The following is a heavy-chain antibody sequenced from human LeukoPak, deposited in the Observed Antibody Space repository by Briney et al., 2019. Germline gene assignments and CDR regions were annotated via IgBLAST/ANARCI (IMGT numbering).Heavy chain of an antibody. CDR3: ARDISEDYYDTSDERDYFDY. Sequence: SGGSLRLSCAASGFTFSSYWMSWVRQAPGKGLEWVANIKQDGSEKYYVDSVKGRFTISRGNAKNSLYLQMNSLRAEDTAVYYCARDISEDYYDTSDERDYFDYWGQGTLVTVSS. CDR1: GFTFSSYW. J-gene: IGHJ4*02. D-gene: IGHD3-22*01. CDR2: IKQDGSEK. V-gene: IGHV3-7*01.